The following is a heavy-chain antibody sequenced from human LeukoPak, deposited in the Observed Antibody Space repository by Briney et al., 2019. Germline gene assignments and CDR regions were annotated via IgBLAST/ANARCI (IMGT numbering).Heavy chain of an antibody. D-gene: IGHD6-19*01. Sequence: SETLSLTCTVSGGSISSYYWSWIRQPAGKGLEWIGRIYTSGSTNYNPSPKSRVTMSVDTSKNQFSLKLSSVTAADTAVYYCARDLPTRGWSLKHYYYYGMDVWGQGTTVTVSS. CDR2: IYTSGST. CDR1: GGSISSYY. J-gene: IGHJ6*02. V-gene: IGHV4-4*07. CDR3: ARDLPTRGWSLKHYYYYGMDV.